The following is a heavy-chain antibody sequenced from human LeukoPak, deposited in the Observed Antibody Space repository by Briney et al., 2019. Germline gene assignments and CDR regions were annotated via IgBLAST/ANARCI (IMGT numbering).Heavy chain of an antibody. CDR1: GYTFTSYY. Sequence: GASVKVSCKASGYTFTSYYIHWVRQAPGQGLEWMGIINPIGGSASYAQKFQGRVTMTRDMSTTTVYMELSSLRSEDTAVYYCARDGVPTHYYDSSGSFDYWGQGTLVTVSA. CDR3: ARDGVPTHYYDSSGSFDY. CDR2: INPIGGSA. D-gene: IGHD3-22*01. V-gene: IGHV1-46*01. J-gene: IGHJ4*02.